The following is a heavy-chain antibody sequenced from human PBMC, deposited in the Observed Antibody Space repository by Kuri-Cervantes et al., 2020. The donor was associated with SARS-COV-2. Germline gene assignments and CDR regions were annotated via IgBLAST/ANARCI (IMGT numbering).Heavy chain of an antibody. CDR1: GGSISSSNW. Sequence: GSLRLSCAVSGGSISSSNWWSWVRQPPGKGLEWIGEIYHSGSTNYNPSLKSRVTISIDTSKNQFSLRLNSLTAADTAVYFCARVFRTQGFDPWGQGTLVTVSS. V-gene: IGHV4-4*01. CDR3: ARVFRTQGFDP. D-gene: IGHD3-10*01. J-gene: IGHJ5*02. CDR2: IYHSGST.